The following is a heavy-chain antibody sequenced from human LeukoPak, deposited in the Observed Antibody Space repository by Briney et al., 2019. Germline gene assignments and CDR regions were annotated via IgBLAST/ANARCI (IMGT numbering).Heavy chain of an antibody. CDR3: ARFGTPKGIGASCRFDY. V-gene: IGHV4-31*03. J-gene: IGHJ4*02. CDR2: IYYSGST. Sequence: SQTLSLTCTVSGGSISSGSYSWGWIRQHPGKGLEWIGCIYYSGSTYYNPSLRSRVTISVDTSKNQFSLKLSSVTAAATAVYYCARFGTPKGIGASCRFDYWGKGTLVTVSS. D-gene: IGHD1-26*01. CDR1: GGSISSGSYS.